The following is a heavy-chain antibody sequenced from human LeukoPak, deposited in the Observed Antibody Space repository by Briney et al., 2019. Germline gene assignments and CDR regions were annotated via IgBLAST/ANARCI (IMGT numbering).Heavy chain of an antibody. J-gene: IGHJ4*02. CDR3: AKERSSLYYFDY. D-gene: IGHD2-2*01. CDR2: ISGSGGST. V-gene: IGHV3-23*01. CDR1: GFNFSSYA. Sequence: GGSLRLSCAASGFNFSSYAMSWVRPAPGKGLEWVSAISGSGGSTYYADSVKGRFTISRDNSKNTLYLQMNSLRAEDTAVYYCAKERSSLYYFDYWGQGTLVTVSS.